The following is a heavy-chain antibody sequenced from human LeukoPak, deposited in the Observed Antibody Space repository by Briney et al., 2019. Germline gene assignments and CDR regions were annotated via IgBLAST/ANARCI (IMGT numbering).Heavy chain of an antibody. J-gene: IGHJ4*02. CDR2: ISGIGTYT. CDR1: GFTFGTYA. D-gene: IGHD3-10*01. V-gene: IGHV3-23*01. Sequence: GGSLRLSCAASGFTFGTYAMSWVRQGPGKGLEWVSAISGIGTYTYYADSVKGRFTISRDNSKNTLYPQMNSLRAEDTAVYYCASILRSSSGYYFDYWGQGTLVTVSS. CDR3: ASILRSSSGYYFDY.